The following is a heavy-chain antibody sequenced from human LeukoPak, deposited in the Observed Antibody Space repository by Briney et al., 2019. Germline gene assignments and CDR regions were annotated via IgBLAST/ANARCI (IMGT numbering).Heavy chain of an antibody. CDR3: AKGAGGSYGLYYFDY. Sequence: PGGSLRLSCAASGFTFNSYAMSWVRQAPGKGLEWVSPISGSGGSTYYADSVKGRFTISRDNSKNTVYLQMHTLRAEDTAVYYCAKGAGGSYGLYYFDYWGQGALVTVSS. V-gene: IGHV3-23*01. D-gene: IGHD3-10*01. CDR2: ISGSGGST. J-gene: IGHJ4*02. CDR1: GFTFNSYA.